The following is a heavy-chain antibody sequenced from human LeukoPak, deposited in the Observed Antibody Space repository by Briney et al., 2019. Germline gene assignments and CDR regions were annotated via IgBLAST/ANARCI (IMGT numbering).Heavy chain of an antibody. CDR3: AHIQSDPYGDHVDY. D-gene: IGHD4-17*01. Sequence: SGPTLVKPTQTLTLTCTFSGFSLSTSGVGVGWIRQPPGKALEWLALIYWDDDKRYSPSLKSRLTITKDTSKNQVVLTMTNMDPVDTATYYCAHIQSDPYGDHVDYWGQGTLVTVSS. J-gene: IGHJ4*02. CDR1: GFSLSTSGVG. V-gene: IGHV2-5*02. CDR2: IYWDDDK.